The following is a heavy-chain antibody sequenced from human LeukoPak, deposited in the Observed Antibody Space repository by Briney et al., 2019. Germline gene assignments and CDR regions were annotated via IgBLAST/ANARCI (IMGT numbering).Heavy chain of an antibody. Sequence: PSETLSLTCAVYGGSFSGYYWSGTRHPPGKGREWIGEINHSGSAQYHPSLKSRVTISIDTAENQVSLKVNSVTAADTAVYYCARLARIYSSSSRSNYYYHMDVWGTGTTVIVSS. V-gene: IGHV4-34*01. CDR1: GGSFSGYY. CDR2: INHSGSA. D-gene: IGHD6-6*01. J-gene: IGHJ6*03. CDR3: ARLARIYSSSSRSNYYYHMDV.